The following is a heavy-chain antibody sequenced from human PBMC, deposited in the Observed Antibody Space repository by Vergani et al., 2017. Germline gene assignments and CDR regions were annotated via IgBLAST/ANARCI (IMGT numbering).Heavy chain of an antibody. CDR3: TRHGRSGWAGYFQH. Sequence: QVQLQESGPGLVKPSQTLSLTCTVSGGSISGGSYYWGWIRQPPGKGLEWIGTIYYTGTTYYNEAHKSRLTISVDTSKNQFSLNLTSVTAADTAVYYCTRHGRSGWAGYFQHWGQGTLVTASS. J-gene: IGHJ1*01. CDR1: GGSISGGSYY. D-gene: IGHD6-19*01. V-gene: IGHV4-39*01. CDR2: IYYTGTT.